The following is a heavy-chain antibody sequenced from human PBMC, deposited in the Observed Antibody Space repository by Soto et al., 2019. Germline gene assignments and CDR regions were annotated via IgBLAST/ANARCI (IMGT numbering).Heavy chain of an antibody. CDR1: GGSISSGGYS. V-gene: IGHV4-30-2*01. D-gene: IGHD3-22*01. Sequence: SETLSLTCAVSGGSISSGGYSWSWIRQQPGKGLEWIGYIYHSGSTYYNPSLKSRVTKSVDRSKNQFSLKLSSVTAADMVVYYCARVGVDYYDSSGYYFSPYYFDYWGQGTLVTVSS. CDR2: IYHSGST. J-gene: IGHJ4*02. CDR3: ARVGVDYYDSSGYYFSPYYFDY.